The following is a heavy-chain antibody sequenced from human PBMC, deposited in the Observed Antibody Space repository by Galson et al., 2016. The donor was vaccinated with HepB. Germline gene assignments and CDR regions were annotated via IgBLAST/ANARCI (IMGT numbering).Heavy chain of an antibody. Sequence: SLRLSCAASGFTFSDYYMTWIRQAPGKGLEWISYISGSKTYTNYADSVKGRFTVSRDNAKNSLYLQMNSLGAEDTALYYCARVVSYSSTSYDVVDSWGLGTLVTVSS. CDR2: ISGSKTYT. J-gene: IGHJ4*02. V-gene: IGHV3-11*06. CDR3: ARVVSYSSTSYDVVDS. D-gene: IGHD6-13*01. CDR1: GFTFSDYY.